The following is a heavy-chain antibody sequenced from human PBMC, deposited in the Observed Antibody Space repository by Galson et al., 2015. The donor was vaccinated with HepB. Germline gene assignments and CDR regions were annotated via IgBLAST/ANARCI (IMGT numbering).Heavy chain of an antibody. Sequence: SLRLSCAASGFTFSSYAMHWVRQAPGKGLEWVAVISYDGNNEHYADSVKGRFTVSRDNSKNTLFLQIKSLRAEDKAVYYCARDTDRIIDLVVEPVASYFDYWGQGTLVTVSS. CDR2: ISYDGNNE. J-gene: IGHJ4*02. D-gene: IGHD2-2*01. CDR3: ARDTDRIIDLVVEPVASYFDY. CDR1: GFTFSSYA. V-gene: IGHV3-30-3*01.